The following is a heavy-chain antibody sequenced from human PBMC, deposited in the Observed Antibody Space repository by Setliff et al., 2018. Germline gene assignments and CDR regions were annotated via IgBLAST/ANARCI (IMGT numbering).Heavy chain of an antibody. CDR2: ITSDGSST. D-gene: IGHD2-15*01. CDR3: ARDVFCSGGSCDNWFDP. J-gene: IGHJ5*02. V-gene: IGHV3-74*01. Sequence: GGSLRLSCAASGFTFSNYYMHWVRQAPGEGLVWVSRITSDGSSTTYADSVKGRFTISRDNAKSTLYLQMNSLRAEDTAVYYCARDVFCSGGSCDNWFDPWGQGTLVTVS. CDR1: GFTFSNYY.